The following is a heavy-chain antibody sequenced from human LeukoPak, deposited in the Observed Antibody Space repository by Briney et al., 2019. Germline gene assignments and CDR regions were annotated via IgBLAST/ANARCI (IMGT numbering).Heavy chain of an antibody. D-gene: IGHD6-19*01. CDR3: ARGSSGWYGRGEFDY. J-gene: IGHJ4*02. CDR2: IYYSGST. V-gene: IGHV4-59*08. Sequence: EPSETLSLTCTVSGGSISSYYWSWIRQPPGKGLEWIGYIYYSGSTNYNPSLKSRVTISVDTSKNQFPLKLSSVTAADTAVYYCARGSSGWYGRGEFDYWGQGTLVTVSS. CDR1: GGSISSYY.